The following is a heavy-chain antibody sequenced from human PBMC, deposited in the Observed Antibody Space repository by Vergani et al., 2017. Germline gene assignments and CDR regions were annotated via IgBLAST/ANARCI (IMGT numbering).Heavy chain of an antibody. D-gene: IGHD4-17*01. J-gene: IGHJ2*01. V-gene: IGHV3-9*01. CDR2: ISWNSGSI. CDR1: GFTFDDDA. Sequence: EVQLVESGGGLVQPGRSLRLSCAASGFTFDDDAMHWVRQAPGKGLEWVSGISWNSGSIGYADSVKGRFTISRDNAKNSLYLQMNSLRAEDTALYYCAKDRGGRVTTGYFDLWGRGTLVTVSS. CDR3: AKDRGGRVTTGYFDL.